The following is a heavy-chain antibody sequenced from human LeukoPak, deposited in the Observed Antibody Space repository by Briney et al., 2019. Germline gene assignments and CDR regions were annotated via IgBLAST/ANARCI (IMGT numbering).Heavy chain of an antibody. CDR2: IYYSGST. V-gene: IGHV4-59*01. Sequence: PSETLSLTCTVSGGSISSYYWSWVRQPPGKGLEWIGNIYYSGSTNYNSSLKSRVTISGDTSKNQFSLKLTSVTAADTAVYYCARGAGGYRFDPWGQGTLVTVSS. J-gene: IGHJ5*02. D-gene: IGHD1-1*01. CDR3: ARGAGGYRFDP. CDR1: GGSISSYY.